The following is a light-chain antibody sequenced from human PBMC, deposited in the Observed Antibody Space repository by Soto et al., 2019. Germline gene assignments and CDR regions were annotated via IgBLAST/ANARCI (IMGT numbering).Light chain of an antibody. J-gene: IGKJ1*01. Sequence: DIPMTQSPSTLSASAGDRVTITCRASQSISPYLAWYQQKPGKAPKLLIYMASSLQSGVPARFSGSGSGTEFTLTISSLQPDDFATYYCQQSNSYPWTFGQGTQVDIK. CDR3: QQSNSYPWT. CDR1: QSISPY. CDR2: MAS. V-gene: IGKV1-5*03.